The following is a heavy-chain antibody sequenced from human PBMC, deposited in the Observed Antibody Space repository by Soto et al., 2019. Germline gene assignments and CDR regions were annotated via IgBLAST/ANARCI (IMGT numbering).Heavy chain of an antibody. V-gene: IGHV3-33*01. CDR2: IWYDGSNK. D-gene: IGHD2-2*01. Sequence: PGGSLRLSCAASGFTFSSYGMHWVRQAPGKGLEWVAVIWYDGSNKYYADSVKGRFTISRDNSKNTLYLQMNSLRAEDTAVYYCARDRHQDICSSTSCSTYYFDYWGQGTLVTVSS. CDR3: ARDRHQDICSSTSCSTYYFDY. CDR1: GFTFSSYG. J-gene: IGHJ4*02.